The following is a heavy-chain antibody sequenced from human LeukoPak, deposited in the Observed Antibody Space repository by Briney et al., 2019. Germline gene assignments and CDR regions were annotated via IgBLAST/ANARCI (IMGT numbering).Heavy chain of an antibody. CDR3: ASVGATGFWDY. J-gene: IGHJ4*02. D-gene: IGHD1-26*01. CDR2: IYYSGST. CDR1: GGSISSYY. V-gene: IGHV4-59*01. Sequence: SETLSLTCTVSGGSISSYYWSWIRQPPGKGLEWIGYIYYSGSTNYNPSLKSRVTISVDTSKNQFSLKLSSVTAADTAVYYCASVGATGFWDYWGQGTLVTVSS.